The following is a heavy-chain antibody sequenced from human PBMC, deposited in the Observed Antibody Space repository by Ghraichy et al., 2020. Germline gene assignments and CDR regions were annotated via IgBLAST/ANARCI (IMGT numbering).Heavy chain of an antibody. CDR2: VYPADSDT. CDR3: AKARMDLNSAFDA. D-gene: IGHD6-6*01. CDR1: GYKFGSYW. Sequence: GESLNISCKASGYKFGSYWIGWVRQVPAQGLEWMGLVYPADSDTKYSPTFEGQVSISADKSINTVYLQWTSLQASDSAIYYCAKARMDLNSAFDAWGQGTLGSVSS. V-gene: IGHV5-51*01. J-gene: IGHJ5*02.